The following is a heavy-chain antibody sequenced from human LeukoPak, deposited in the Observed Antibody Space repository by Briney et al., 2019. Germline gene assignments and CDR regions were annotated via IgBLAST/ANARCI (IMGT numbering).Heavy chain of an antibody. V-gene: IGHV4-4*09. CDR3: ARSGRDGYNFWFDP. Sequence: SETLSLTCTGSGGSISSYYWSWIQQLPGKGLEWIGYIYTSGSTNYNPSLKSRVTISVDTSKNQFSLKLSSVTAADTAVYYCARSGRDGYNFWFDPWGQGTLVTVSS. CDR1: GGSISSYY. CDR2: IYTSGST. J-gene: IGHJ5*02. D-gene: IGHD5-24*01.